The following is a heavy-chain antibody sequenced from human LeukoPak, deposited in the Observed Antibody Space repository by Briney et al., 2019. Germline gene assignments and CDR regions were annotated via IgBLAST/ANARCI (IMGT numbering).Heavy chain of an antibody. CDR2: IYYSGST. Sequence: PSETLSLTCTVSGGSISSGDYYWSWIRQPPGKGLEWIGYIYYSGSTYYNPSLKSRVTISVDTSKNQFSLKLSSVTAADTAVYYCARDPVVYASFYYYGMDVWGQGTTVTVSS. CDR3: ARDPVVYASFYYYGMDV. D-gene: IGHD3-16*01. CDR1: GGSISSGDYY. J-gene: IGHJ6*02. V-gene: IGHV4-30-4*01.